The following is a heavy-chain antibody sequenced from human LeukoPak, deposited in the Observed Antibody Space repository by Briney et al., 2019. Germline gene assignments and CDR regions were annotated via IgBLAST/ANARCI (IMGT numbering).Heavy chain of an antibody. CDR2: IYYSGST. J-gene: IGHJ4*02. V-gene: IGHV4-61*05. Sequence: PLETLSLTCTVSGGSISSSSYYWGWIRQPPGKGLEWIGYIYYSGSTNYNPSLKSRVTISVDTSKNRFSLKLSSVTAADTAVYYCARGGYSYFPYWGQGSLVTVSS. CDR3: ARGGYSYFPY. D-gene: IGHD5-18*01. CDR1: GGSISSSSYY.